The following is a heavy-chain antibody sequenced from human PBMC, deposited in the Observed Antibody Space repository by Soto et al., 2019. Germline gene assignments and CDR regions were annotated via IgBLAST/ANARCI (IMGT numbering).Heavy chain of an antibody. CDR2: VFSSGTT. Sequence: SETLSLTCTVSGDSISSGNKYWSWIRQPPGKGLEWIGYVFSSGTTYYNPSLKGRVSISLDASENQFSLKFASVTDADSAVYYCARVPSPFDYYYAMDVWGQGTTVTVSS. V-gene: IGHV4-30-4*01. D-gene: IGHD3-16*01. CDR3: ARVPSPFDYYYAMDV. CDR1: GDSISSGNKY. J-gene: IGHJ6*02.